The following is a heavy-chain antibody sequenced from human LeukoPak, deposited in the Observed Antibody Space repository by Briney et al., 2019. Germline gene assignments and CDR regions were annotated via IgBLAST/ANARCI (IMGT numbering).Heavy chain of an antibody. CDR2: IRGDGRAT. CDR3: ARACGGDCYYRGFDY. Sequence: RGGSLRLSCAASGFIFPDYWMHWVRQAPGSELVWVARIRGDGRATTYADSVKGRFTISRDNAMSTVFLQMNSLRAEDTAVYYCARACGGDCYYRGFDYWGQGTLVTVSS. D-gene: IGHD2-21*01. V-gene: IGHV3-74*01. CDR1: GFIFPDYW. J-gene: IGHJ4*02.